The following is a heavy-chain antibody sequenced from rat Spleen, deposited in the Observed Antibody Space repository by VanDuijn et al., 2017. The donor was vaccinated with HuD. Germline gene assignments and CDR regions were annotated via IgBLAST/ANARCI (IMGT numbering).Heavy chain of an antibody. CDR2: ISYDGSGT. D-gene: IGHD1-12*02. CDR1: GFTFSDYY. Sequence: EVQLVESDGGLVQPGRSLKLSCAASGFTFSDYYMAWVRQAPTKGLEGVATISYDGSGTYYRDSVKGRFTISRDNAKSTLYLQMDSLRSEDTATYYCTTVRWGDYWGQGTLVTVSS. CDR3: TTVRWGDY. V-gene: IGHV5-20*01. J-gene: IGHJ3*01.